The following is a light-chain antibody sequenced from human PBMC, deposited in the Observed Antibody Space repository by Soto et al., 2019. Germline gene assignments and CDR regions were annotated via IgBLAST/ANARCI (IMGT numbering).Light chain of an antibody. V-gene: IGKV3-15*01. Sequence: ETVMTQSPATLSVSPGERATLSCRASQSVSSKLAWYQQKPGQAPRLLIYGASTRATGIPVRFSGSGSGTEFTLAISSLQSEDFAVYYCQHYTSWPLTFGGGTKVDIK. J-gene: IGKJ4*01. CDR2: GAS. CDR1: QSVSSK. CDR3: QHYTSWPLT.